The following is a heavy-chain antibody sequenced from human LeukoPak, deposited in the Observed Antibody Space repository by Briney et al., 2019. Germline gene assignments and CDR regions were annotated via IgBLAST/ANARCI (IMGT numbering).Heavy chain of an antibody. CDR3: GGLERRGHWYYFDF. Sequence: PGGSLRLSCTASGFTFTSYWMSWVRQAPGKGLELVANINQDGSEKYYVNSVKGRFTISTDNTKNSLYLQMNSLRSEDNAAFYYGGLERRGHWYYFDFWGQGTMVTVSS. V-gene: IGHV3-7*01. CDR2: INQDGSEK. J-gene: IGHJ3*01. D-gene: IGHD2-21*01. CDR1: GFTFTSYW.